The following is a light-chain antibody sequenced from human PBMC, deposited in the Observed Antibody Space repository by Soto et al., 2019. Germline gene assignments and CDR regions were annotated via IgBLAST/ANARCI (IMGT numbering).Light chain of an antibody. V-gene: IGKV3-15*01. Sequence: EMVMTQSPATLSVSTGERATLSCRASQSVSSNLAWYQQKPGQAPRLLIYGASTRATSIPARFSGSGSGTEFTLTISSLQSEDFAVHYCQQYDNWLGTFGQGTQVEI. CDR3: QQYDNWLGT. CDR1: QSVSSN. J-gene: IGKJ1*01. CDR2: GAS.